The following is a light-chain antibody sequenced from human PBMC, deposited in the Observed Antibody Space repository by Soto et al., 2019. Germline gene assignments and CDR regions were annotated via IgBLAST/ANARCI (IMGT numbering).Light chain of an antibody. CDR1: QSISSY. V-gene: IGKV1-39*01. CDR2: AAS. CDR3: HQSYSIYT. J-gene: IGKJ2*01. Sequence: DIQMTQSPSSLSASVGDRVTITCRASQSISSYLNWNQQKPRQAPKLLIYAASSLQSGVSSRFSGSGSGTDFTLTISSLQPEDFATYYCHQSYSIYTFGEGTKLEIK.